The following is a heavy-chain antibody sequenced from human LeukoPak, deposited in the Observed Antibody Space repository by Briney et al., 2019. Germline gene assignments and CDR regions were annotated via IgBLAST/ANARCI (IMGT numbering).Heavy chain of an antibody. Sequence: GRSLRLSCAASGFTFSNAWMSWVRQAPGKGLEWVGRIKSKTDGGTTDYAAPVKGRFTISRDDSKNTLYLQMNSLKTEDTAVYYCTTEYRCSSTSCYDGENFDYWGQGTLVTVSS. CDR1: GFTFSNAW. V-gene: IGHV3-15*01. CDR3: TTEYRCSSTSCYDGENFDY. D-gene: IGHD2-2*01. J-gene: IGHJ4*02. CDR2: IKSKTDGGTT.